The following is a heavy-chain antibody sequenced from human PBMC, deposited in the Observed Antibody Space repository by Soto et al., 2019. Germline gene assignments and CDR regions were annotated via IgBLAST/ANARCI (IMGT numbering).Heavy chain of an antibody. J-gene: IGHJ4*02. D-gene: IGHD1-26*01. CDR3: AKASGGSYPGSRVFDF. Sequence: GGSLRLSRPSSGFPSRSYAMTGFRQAPGEGLEWVSVITNSGDDTLHADSVKGRFTICRDNSKNTLYLQMNSLRAEDTAIYYCAKASGGSYPGSRVFDFWGQGTRVTVSS. CDR2: ITNSGDDT. CDR1: GFPSRSYA. V-gene: IGHV3-23*01.